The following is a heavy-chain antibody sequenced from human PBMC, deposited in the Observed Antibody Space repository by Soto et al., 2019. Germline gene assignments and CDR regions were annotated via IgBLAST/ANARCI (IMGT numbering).Heavy chain of an antibody. CDR3: ARDHWGYSSSWYLNYFDY. CDR1: GDSVSSNSAA. J-gene: IGHJ4*02. CDR2: TYYRSKWYN. Sequence: PSQTLSLTCAISGDSVSSNSAAWNWIRQSPSRGLEWLGRTYYRSKWYNDYAVSVKSRITINPDTSKNQFSLQLNSVTPEDTAVYYFARDHWGYSSSWYLNYFDYWGQGTLVTVSS. D-gene: IGHD6-13*01. V-gene: IGHV6-1*01.